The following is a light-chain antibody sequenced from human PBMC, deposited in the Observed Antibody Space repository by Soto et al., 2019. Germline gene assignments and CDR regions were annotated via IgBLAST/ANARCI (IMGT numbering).Light chain of an antibody. CDR1: RSDIGDYNY. CDR2: EVS. J-gene: IGLJ1*01. Sequence: QSVLTQPASVSGSPGQSITISCTGTRSDIGDYNYVSWYQQHPGKAPKLMIYEVSNRPSGISNRFSGSKSGNTASLTISGLQADDEADYYCSSYTSTSSYVFGTGTKVTVL. V-gene: IGLV2-14*01. CDR3: SSYTSTSSYV.